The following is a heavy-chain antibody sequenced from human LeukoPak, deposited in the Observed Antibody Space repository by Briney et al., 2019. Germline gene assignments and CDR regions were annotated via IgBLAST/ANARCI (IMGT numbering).Heavy chain of an antibody. CDR3: ARPHYYDSVYYYMDV. Sequence: PGGSLRLSCAASGFTFSSYSMNWVRQAPGKGLEWVSSISSRSSYIYYADSVKGRFTISRDNAKNSLYLQMNSLRAEDTAVYYCARPHYYDSVYYYMDVWGKGTTVTVSS. CDR1: GFTFSSYS. J-gene: IGHJ6*03. D-gene: IGHD3-22*01. CDR2: ISSRSSYI. V-gene: IGHV3-21*01.